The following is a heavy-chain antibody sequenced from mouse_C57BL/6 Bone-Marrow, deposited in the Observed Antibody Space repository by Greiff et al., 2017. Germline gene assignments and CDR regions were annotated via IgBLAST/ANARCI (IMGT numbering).Heavy chain of an antibody. J-gene: IGHJ1*03. Sequence: VQLQQSGAELVRPGTSVKVSCKASGYAFTNYLIAWVKQRPGPGLEWIGVINPGSGGTTYNEKFKGKATLTADKSSSTAYMQLSSLTSADSAVYFCARSDMGYWYFDVWGTGTTVTVSS. CDR2: INPGSGGT. V-gene: IGHV1-54*01. CDR3: ARSDMGYWYFDV. CDR1: GYAFTNYL.